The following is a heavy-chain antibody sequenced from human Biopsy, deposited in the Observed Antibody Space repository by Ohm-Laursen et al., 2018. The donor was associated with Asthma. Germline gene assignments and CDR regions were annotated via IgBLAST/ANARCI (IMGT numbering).Heavy chain of an antibody. V-gene: IGHV3-30*03. J-gene: IGHJ4*02. D-gene: IGHD6-19*01. CDR2: ISYDGSNK. CDR3: ARESSVAGSSDFDY. CDR1: GFTFSSYG. Sequence: SLRLSCTASGFTFSSYGMHWVRQAPAKGLEWEAVISYDGSNKYYADSMKGRFTISRDNSKNTLYMQMNSLRAEDTAVYYCARESSVAGSSDFDYWGQGTLVTVSS.